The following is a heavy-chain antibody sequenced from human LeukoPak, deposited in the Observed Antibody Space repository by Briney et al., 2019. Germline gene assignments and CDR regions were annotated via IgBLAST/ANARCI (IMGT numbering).Heavy chain of an antibody. CDR3: AREGDYYDFWSGYYSYYFDY. CDR2: IYTSGST. CDR1: GGSISSGSYY. Sequence: PSETLSLTCTVSGGSISSGSYYWSWIRQPAGKGLEWIGRIYTSGSTNYNPSLKSRVTISVDTSKNQFSLKLSSVTAADTAVYYCAREGDYYDFWSGYYSYYFDYWGQGTLVTVSS. D-gene: IGHD3-3*01. J-gene: IGHJ4*02. V-gene: IGHV4-61*02.